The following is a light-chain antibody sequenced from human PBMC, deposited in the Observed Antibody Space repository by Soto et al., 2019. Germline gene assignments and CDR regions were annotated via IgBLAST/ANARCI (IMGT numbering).Light chain of an antibody. V-gene: IGKV1-5*03. CDR1: QSVRRW. CDR3: QQYNDYPST. CDR2: KES. J-gene: IGKJ2*01. Sequence: DIQMTQFPSTLSASVGERVTITCRASQSVRRWLAWYQQKPGKAPKLLIYKESSLESGVPSRFSGSGSGTEFTLTISSLQPDDFATYHCQQYNDYPSTFGQGTKLEVK.